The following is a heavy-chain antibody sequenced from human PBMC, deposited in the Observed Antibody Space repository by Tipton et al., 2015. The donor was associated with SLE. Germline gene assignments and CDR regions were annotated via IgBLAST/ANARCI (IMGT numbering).Heavy chain of an antibody. D-gene: IGHD3-22*01. V-gene: IGHV3-64*01. CDR2: ISVSGGPT. CDR3: ARVAIIGSSGYYDY. CDR1: GFTFSYYT. Sequence: SLRLSCAASGFTFSYYTMHWVRQAPGRGLEFVSSISVSGGPTSYTNSVKGRFTISRDDSKNTLFLQMGSLTTADMGVYYCARVAIIGSSGYYDYWGQGTLVTVSS. J-gene: IGHJ4*02.